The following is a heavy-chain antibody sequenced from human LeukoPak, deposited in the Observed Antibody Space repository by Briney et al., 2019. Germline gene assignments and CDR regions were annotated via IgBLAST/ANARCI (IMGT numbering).Heavy chain of an antibody. D-gene: IGHD1-1*01. CDR2: IYYSGST. Sequence: PSETLSLTCTVSGGSISSYYWSWIRQPPGKGLEWIGYIYYSGSTNYNPSLKSRVTISVDTSKNQFSLKLSSVTAADAAVYYCARDTTGNNWFDPWGQGTLVTVSS. V-gene: IGHV4-59*01. J-gene: IGHJ5*02. CDR3: ARDTTGNNWFDP. CDR1: GGSISSYY.